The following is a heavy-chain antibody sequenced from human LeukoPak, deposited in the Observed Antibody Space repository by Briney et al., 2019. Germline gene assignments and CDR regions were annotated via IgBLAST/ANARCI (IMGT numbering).Heavy chain of an antibody. D-gene: IGHD3-22*01. J-gene: IGHJ6*02. V-gene: IGHV3-30*18. CDR3: AKDRSSGPHYYYGMDV. Sequence: GGSLRLSCAASGFTFSSYGIHWVRQSPGKGLEGVAVVSYLGDDQFYAESVKGRFTISRDNSKKTVFLQMNSLRGEDTAVYYCAKDRSSGPHYYYGMDVWGRGTTVIVSS. CDR1: GFTFSSYG. CDR2: VSYLGDDQ.